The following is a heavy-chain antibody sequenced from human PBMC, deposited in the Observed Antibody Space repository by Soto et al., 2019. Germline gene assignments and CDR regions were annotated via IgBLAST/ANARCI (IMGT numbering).Heavy chain of an antibody. J-gene: IGHJ4*02. CDR1: GGTFSSYA. V-gene: IGHV1-69*01. CDR2: IIPIFGTA. Sequence: QVQLVQSGAEVKKPGSSVKVSCKASGGTFSSYAISWVRQAPGQGLEWMGGIIPIFGTANYAQKFQGRVTITADESTSTAHMELSSLRSEDTAVYYCARGVGRGGEFSPLEWLSCLDYWGQGTLVTVSS. CDR3: ARGVGRGGEFSPLEWLSCLDY. D-gene: IGHD3-3*01.